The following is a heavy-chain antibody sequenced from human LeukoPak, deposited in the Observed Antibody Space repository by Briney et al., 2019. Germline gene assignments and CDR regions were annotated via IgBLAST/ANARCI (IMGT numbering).Heavy chain of an antibody. V-gene: IGHV1-2*02. CDR2: INPNSGGT. D-gene: IGHD4-23*01. CDR1: GYTFTGYY. J-gene: IGHJ4*02. Sequence: ASVKVSCKASGYTFTGYYMHWVRQAPGQGLEWMGWINPNSGGTNYAQKFQGRVTMTRDTSISTAYMELSRLRSDDTAVYYCARVPTDYGGNSWCFDYGGQGTLVTVSS. CDR3: ARVPTDYGGNSWCFDY.